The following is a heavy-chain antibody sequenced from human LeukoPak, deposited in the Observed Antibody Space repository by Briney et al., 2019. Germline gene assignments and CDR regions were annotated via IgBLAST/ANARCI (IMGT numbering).Heavy chain of an antibody. D-gene: IGHD3-22*01. V-gene: IGHV4-59*08. Sequence: SETLSLTCTVSGGSISSYYWSWIRQPPGKGLEWIGYIYYSGSTNCNPSLKSRVTISVDTSKNQFSLKLSSVTAADTAVYYCARLVSYYYDSSGYYYDWGQGTLVTVSS. CDR3: ARLVSYYYDSSGYYYD. CDR2: IYYSGST. CDR1: GGSISSYY. J-gene: IGHJ4*02.